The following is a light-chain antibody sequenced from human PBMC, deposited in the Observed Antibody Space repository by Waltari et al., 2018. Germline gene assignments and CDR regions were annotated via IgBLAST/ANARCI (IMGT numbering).Light chain of an antibody. Sequence: QSALPQPAPVSGTPGQSITISCTGTSSDIGTYNFVSWYQQHPGKVPKLMIFDVTKRPSGVSDRFFGSKSANTASLTISGLQAEDEANYYCTSYTTSSTWVFGGGTRLTVL. CDR2: DVT. J-gene: IGLJ3*02. V-gene: IGLV2-14*01. CDR3: TSYTTSSTWV. CDR1: SSDIGTYNF.